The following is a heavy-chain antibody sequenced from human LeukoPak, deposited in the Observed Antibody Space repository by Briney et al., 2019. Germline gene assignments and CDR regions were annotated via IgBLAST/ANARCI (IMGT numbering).Heavy chain of an antibody. V-gene: IGHV3-49*04. CDR3: TRGGLPAAMPFDY. J-gene: IGHJ4*02. CDR1: GFTFGDYA. CDR2: IRSKAYGGTT. Sequence: GGSLRLSCTASGFTFGDYAMNWVRQAPGKGLEWVGFIRSKAYGGTTEYAASVRGRFTISRDDSKSIAYLQMNSLKTEDTAVYYCTRGGLPAAMPFDYWGQGTLVTVSS. D-gene: IGHD2-2*01.